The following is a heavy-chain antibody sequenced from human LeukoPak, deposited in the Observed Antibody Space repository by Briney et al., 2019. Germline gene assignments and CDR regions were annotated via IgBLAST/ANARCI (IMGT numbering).Heavy chain of an antibody. J-gene: IGHJ4*02. D-gene: IGHD6-19*01. CDR3: ARGSSGWDGSRLPFDY. CDR1: GGSFSGYY. V-gene: IGHV4-34*01. CDR2: INHSGST. Sequence: SETLSLTCAVYGGSFSGYYWSWIRQPPGKGLEWIGEINHSGSTNYNPSLKSRVTISVDTSKNQFSLKLSSVTAADTAVYYCARGSSGWDGSRLPFDYWGQGTLVTVSS.